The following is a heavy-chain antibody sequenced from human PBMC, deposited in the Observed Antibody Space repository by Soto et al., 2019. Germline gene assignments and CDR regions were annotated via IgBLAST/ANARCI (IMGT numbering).Heavy chain of an antibody. Sequence: QVQLVQSGAEVKKPGSSVKVSCKASGGTFSSYAISWVRQAPGQGLEWMGGIIPIFGTANYAQKFQGRVTITADESTSTAYMELSSLRSADTAVYYCARGPDIVVVPASSTRVGYYYYGMDVWGQGTTVTVSS. CDR3: ARGPDIVVVPASSTRVGYYYYGMDV. D-gene: IGHD2-2*01. V-gene: IGHV1-69*01. J-gene: IGHJ6*02. CDR1: GGTFSSYA. CDR2: IIPIFGTA.